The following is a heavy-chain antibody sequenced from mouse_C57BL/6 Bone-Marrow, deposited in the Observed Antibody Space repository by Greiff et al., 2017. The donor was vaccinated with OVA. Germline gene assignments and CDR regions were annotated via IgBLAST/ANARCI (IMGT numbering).Heavy chain of an antibody. J-gene: IGHJ2*01. Sequence: EVQLQQSGAELVRPGASVKLSCTASGFNIKDDYMHWVKQRPEQGLEGIGWIDPENGDTEYASKFQGKATITADTSSKTAYLQLSSLTSEDTAVYYCTSYGNFDYWGQGTTLTGSS. D-gene: IGHD2-1*01. CDR2: IDPENGDT. CDR1: GFNIKDDY. V-gene: IGHV14-4*01. CDR3: TSYGNFDY.